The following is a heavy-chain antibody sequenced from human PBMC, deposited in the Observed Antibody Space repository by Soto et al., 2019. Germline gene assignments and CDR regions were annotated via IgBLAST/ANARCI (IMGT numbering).Heavy chain of an antibody. Sequence: PSETLCLTCIVSGDSISSYYWSWIRQPPGKGLEWIGYIYYSGSTNYNPSFKSRVTISVDTPKNQFSLKLTSVTAADTAVYYCARGVATIGPWGQGTLVTVSS. CDR2: IYYSGST. CDR3: ARGVATIGP. D-gene: IGHD5-12*01. CDR1: GDSISSYY. V-gene: IGHV4-59*01. J-gene: IGHJ5*02.